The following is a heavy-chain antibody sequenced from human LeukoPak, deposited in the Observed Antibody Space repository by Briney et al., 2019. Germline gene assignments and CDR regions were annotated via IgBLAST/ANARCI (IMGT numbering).Heavy chain of an antibody. CDR3: AIGYSYGDAFDI. V-gene: IGHV1-69*13. J-gene: IGHJ3*02. Sequence: SVKVSCKASGGTFSSYAISWVRQAPGQGLEWMGGIIPIFGTANYAQKFQGRVTITADEPTSTAYMELSSLRSEDTAVYYCAIGYSYGDAFDIWGQGTMVTVSS. CDR1: GGTFSSYA. D-gene: IGHD5-18*01. CDR2: IIPIFGTA.